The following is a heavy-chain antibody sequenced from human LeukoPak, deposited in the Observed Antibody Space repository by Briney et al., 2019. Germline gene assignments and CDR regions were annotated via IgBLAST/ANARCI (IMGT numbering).Heavy chain of an antibody. CDR3: ARGQARLAWFDP. Sequence: SETLSLTCSVSGDSISSSSSYWGWIRQPPGKGLEWIGSMYHSGSTYYKPSLKSRVTISLDTSKNQFSLKLRSVTAADTAVYYCARGQARLAWFDPWGQGTLVTVSS. V-gene: IGHV4-39*07. D-gene: IGHD6-19*01. CDR1: GDSISSSSSY. J-gene: IGHJ5*02. CDR2: MYHSGST.